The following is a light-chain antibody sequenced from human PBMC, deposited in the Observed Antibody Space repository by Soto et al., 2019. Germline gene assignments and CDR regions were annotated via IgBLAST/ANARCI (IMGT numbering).Light chain of an antibody. CDR1: QSVSSN. V-gene: IGKV3-15*01. Sequence: IVLTQSPGTLSLSPGERATLSCRASQSVSSNYITLYQQKPCQAPRRLIYGASTRATAIPARSSGSGSGTEFTLSISSLQYEDFAVYYGQQYNSWPRTFGQGTKVDNK. CDR2: GAS. J-gene: IGKJ1*01. CDR3: QQYNSWPRT.